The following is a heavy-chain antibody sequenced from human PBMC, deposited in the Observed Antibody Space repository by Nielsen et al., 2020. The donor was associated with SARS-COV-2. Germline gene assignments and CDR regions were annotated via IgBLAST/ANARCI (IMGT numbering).Heavy chain of an antibody. V-gene: IGHV3-15*01. CDR2: IKSKTDGGTT. CDR1: GFTFSNAW. D-gene: IGHD3-16*02. CDR3: TPEVIWDYVWGSYRYAVN. J-gene: IGHJ4*02. Sequence: GESLKISCAASGFTFSNAWMSWVRQAPGKGLEWVGRIKSKTDGGTTDYAAPVKGRFTISRDDSKNTLFLQMNSLKTEDTAVYYCTPEVIWDYVWGSYRYAVNWGQGTLVTVSS.